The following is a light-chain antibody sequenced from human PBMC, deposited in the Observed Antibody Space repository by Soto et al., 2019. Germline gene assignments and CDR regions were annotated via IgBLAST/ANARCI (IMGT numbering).Light chain of an antibody. J-gene: IGKJ4*01. V-gene: IGKV2-28*01. CDR3: MQALQAPQLT. CDR1: QSLLHSNGYTY. Sequence: DIVMTHSPLSLPVTPGEPASISCRSSQSLLHSNGYTYLDWYLQKPGQSPQLLIYLGSSRAAGVPDRFSGSGSGTDFTLKISRVEAEDVGVYYCMQALQAPQLTFGGGTKVDIK. CDR2: LGS.